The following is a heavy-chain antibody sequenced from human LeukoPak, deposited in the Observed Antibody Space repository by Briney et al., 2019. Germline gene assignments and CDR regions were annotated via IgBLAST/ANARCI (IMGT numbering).Heavy chain of an antibody. CDR3: GQGVFGHYGFDY. V-gene: IGHV4-39*01. D-gene: IGHD3-3*01. CDR1: GGSLSSTNYY. Sequence: RPSETLSLTCTVSGGSLSSTNYYWGWIRQPPGKGLEWIGSIYYSGRTYYNPSLKSRVTISIDTSKNQFSLNLNSVTAADTAVYYCGQGVFGHYGFDYWGQGTLVTVSS. J-gene: IGHJ4*02. CDR2: IYYSGRT.